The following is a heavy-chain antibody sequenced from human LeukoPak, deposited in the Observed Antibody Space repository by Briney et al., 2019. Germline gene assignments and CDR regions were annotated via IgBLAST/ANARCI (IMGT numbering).Heavy chain of an antibody. J-gene: IGHJ4*02. CDR2: IYHSGST. CDR3: ARDPGYRLHY. Sequence: SGTLSLTCAVSGGSISSSNWWSWVRQPPGKGLEWIGEIYHSGSTNYNPSLKNRVTISVDKPKNPFSLKLSSVTGADTAVYYCARDPGYRLHYWGQGTLVSVFS. CDR1: GGSISSSNW. V-gene: IGHV4-4*02. D-gene: IGHD6-25*01.